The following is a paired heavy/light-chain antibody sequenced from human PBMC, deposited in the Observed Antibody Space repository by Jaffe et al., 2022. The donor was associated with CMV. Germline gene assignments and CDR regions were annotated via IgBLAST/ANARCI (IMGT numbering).Heavy chain of an antibody. CDR2: IDGEGTYT. Sequence: EVQLVESGGGLVQVGGSLRLSCAASGFTFSDHRMHWVRQAPGKGLVWVSDIDGEGTYTRYADAVKGRFAISRYNAKNTVYLQMNSLRVEDTAVYYCVRDLPGTFDYWGQGALVTVSS. D-gene: IGHD3-10*01. V-gene: IGHV3-74*01. CDR1: GFTFSDHR. CDR3: VRDLPGTFDY. J-gene: IGHJ4*02.
Light chain of an antibody. J-gene: IGKJ1*01. CDR1: QSLVHSDGNTY. V-gene: IGKV2-30*02. CDR2: KVS. CDR3: MQGTHWPRT. Sequence: DVVLTQSPLSLPVTLGQPASISCRSSQSLVHSDGNTYLSWFQQRPGQSPRRLIYKVSNRDSGVPDRFSGSGSGTDFTLKISRVEAEDVGVYYCMQGTHWPRTFGQGTKVEIK.